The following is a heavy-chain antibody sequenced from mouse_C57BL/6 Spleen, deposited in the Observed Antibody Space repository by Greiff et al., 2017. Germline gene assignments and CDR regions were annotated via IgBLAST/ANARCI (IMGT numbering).Heavy chain of an antibody. CDR3: ASDRIYYSYDDAMDY. D-gene: IGHD2-12*01. CDR1: GFTFSDYY. J-gene: IGHJ4*01. V-gene: IGHV5-16*01. CDR2: INYDGSST. Sequence: DVQLVESEGGLVQPGSSMKLSCTASGFTFSDYYMAWVRQVPEKGLEWVANINYDGSSTYYLDSLKSRFIISRDNAKNILYLQMSSLKSEDTATXYCASDRIYYSYDDAMDYWGQGTSVTVSS.